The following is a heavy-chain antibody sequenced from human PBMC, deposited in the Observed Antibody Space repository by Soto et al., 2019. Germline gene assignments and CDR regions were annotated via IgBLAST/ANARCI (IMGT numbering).Heavy chain of an antibody. D-gene: IGHD1-26*01. Sequence: GGSLRLSCAASGFSFRNYWMSWVRQAPGKGLEWVLSIKHDGSETYSVDSVKGRFTSSRDNAENPVYLQMHSLRAEDTAVYFCAKGYGYYSYNWFAPGGQGTLVTVSS. CDR3: AKGYGYYSYNWFAP. J-gene: IGHJ5*02. CDR1: GFSFRNYW. V-gene: IGHV3-7*03. CDR2: IKHDGSET.